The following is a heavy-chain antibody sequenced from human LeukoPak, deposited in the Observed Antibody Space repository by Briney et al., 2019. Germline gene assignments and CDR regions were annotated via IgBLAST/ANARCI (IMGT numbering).Heavy chain of an antibody. Sequence: GSSVKVSCKASGGTFSSYAISWVRQAPGQGLEWMGGIIPIFGTANYAQKFQGRVTIPADESTSTAYMELSSLRSEDTAVYYCAGSPYSSSSRGLIDYWGQGTLVTVSS. D-gene: IGHD6-6*01. J-gene: IGHJ4*02. CDR3: AGSPYSSSSRGLIDY. V-gene: IGHV1-69*01. CDR2: IIPIFGTA. CDR1: GGTFSSYA.